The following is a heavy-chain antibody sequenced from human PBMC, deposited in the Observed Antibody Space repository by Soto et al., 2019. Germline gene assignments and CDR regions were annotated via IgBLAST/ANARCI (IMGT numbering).Heavy chain of an antibody. CDR3: ATWHEREHAYDV. CDR2: LYDLDGS. CDR1: GFTISGKKY. J-gene: IGHJ3*01. Sequence: GGSLRLSCAAFGFTISGKKYVAWVRQAPGKGLEWVSALYDLDGSFYAASVKGRFTTSSDSSKTTVYLQMNDLRPDDTAVYYCATWHEREHAYDVWGKGTTVNGS. D-gene: IGHD1-1*01. V-gene: IGHV3-53*01.